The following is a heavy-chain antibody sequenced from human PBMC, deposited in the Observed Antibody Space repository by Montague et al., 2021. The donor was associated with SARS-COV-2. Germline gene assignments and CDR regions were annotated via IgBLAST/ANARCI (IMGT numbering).Heavy chain of an antibody. V-gene: IGHV4-59*02. D-gene: IGHD5-18*01. CDR3: SRVRDERGYSFGYYYFDL. CDR2: MHYRGST. Sequence: SETLSLTCTISGGSVSPYYWSWIRQPPGKGLEWIGYMHYRGSTNXNPSFKSRVTMSLDTSENQFSLRLTSVTAAETAVYFCSRVRDERGYSFGYYYFDLWGQGTLVTVSS. CDR1: GGSVSPYY. J-gene: IGHJ4*02.